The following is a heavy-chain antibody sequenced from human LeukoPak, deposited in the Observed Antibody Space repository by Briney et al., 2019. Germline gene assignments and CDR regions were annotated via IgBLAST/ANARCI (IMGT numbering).Heavy chain of an antibody. CDR2: IYSSVYT. Sequence: SETLSLSCSVSGDSFDNSYCWTWVRQPPGKRPEWIGTIYSSVYTYYNPSLRSRATISGDTSKNLFSLKLISVTAAGTAVYYCARGSDDYKLGNHWGHGTLVTVSS. J-gene: IGHJ5*02. V-gene: IGHV4-39*01. CDR3: ARGSDDYKLGNH. CDR1: GDSFDNSYC. D-gene: IGHD5-24*01.